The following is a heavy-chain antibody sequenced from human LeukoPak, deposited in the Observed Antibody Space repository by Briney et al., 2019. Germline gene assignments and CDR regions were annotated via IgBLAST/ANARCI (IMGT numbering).Heavy chain of an antibody. CDR2: INPDETRT. J-gene: IGHJ6*02. D-gene: IGHD2/OR15-2a*01. CDR3: ASTTISPVGGMDV. Sequence: GGSLRLSCAASGFTFSTYWMHWVRQVPGKGLVWVSRINPDETRTNYADSVKGRFTISRDNAQNTLYLQMNSLTADDTAVYYCASTTISPVGGMDVWGQGTTVTVSS. V-gene: IGHV3-74*01. CDR1: GFTFSTYW.